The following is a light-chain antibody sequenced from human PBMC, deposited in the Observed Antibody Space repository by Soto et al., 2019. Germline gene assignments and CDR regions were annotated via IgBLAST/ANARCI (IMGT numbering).Light chain of an antibody. J-gene: IGKJ1*01. CDR3: QQYYDWLRA. CDR1: QSVASN. Sequence: EMAVTQSPATLSVSPGERATLSCRARQSVASNLAWYQQKPGQTPRLLIYAASTRATGIPARFSVSGSGTDFNHTITSRQSEDIVVYYCQQYYDWLRAFGEGTKVEI. CDR2: AAS. V-gene: IGKV3-15*01.